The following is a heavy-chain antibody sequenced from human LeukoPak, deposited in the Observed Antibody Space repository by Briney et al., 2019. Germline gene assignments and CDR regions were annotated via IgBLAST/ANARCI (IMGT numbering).Heavy chain of an antibody. Sequence: GGSLRLSCAASGFTFSSYAMHWVRQAPGKGLEYVSAISSNGGSTYYANSVKGRFTISRDNSKNTLYLQMGSLRAEDTAVYYCARDEGRSGLFDYWGQGTLVTVSS. V-gene: IGHV3-64*01. J-gene: IGHJ4*02. D-gene: IGHD2-15*01. CDR2: ISSNGGST. CDR3: ARDEGRSGLFDY. CDR1: GFTFSSYA.